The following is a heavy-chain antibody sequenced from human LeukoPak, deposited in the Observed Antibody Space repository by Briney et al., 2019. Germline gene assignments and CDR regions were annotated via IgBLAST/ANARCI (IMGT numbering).Heavy chain of an antibody. Sequence: PSETLSLTCTVSGGSISSSSYYWSWIRQPPGKGLEWIGYIYYSGSTNYNPSLKSRVTISVDTSKNQFSLKLSSVTAADTAVYYCARHDLGVVTRVALAFDIWGQGTMVTVSS. CDR3: ARHDLGVVTRVALAFDI. CDR1: GGSISSSSYY. V-gene: IGHV4-61*05. CDR2: IYYSGST. J-gene: IGHJ3*02. D-gene: IGHD4-23*01.